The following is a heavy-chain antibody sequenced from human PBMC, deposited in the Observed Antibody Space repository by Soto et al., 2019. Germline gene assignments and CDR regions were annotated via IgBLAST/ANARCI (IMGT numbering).Heavy chain of an antibody. CDR1: GGSISSSNW. V-gene: IGHV4-4*02. D-gene: IGHD3-3*01. Sequence: SETLSLTCAVSGGSISSSNWWSWVRQPPGKGLEWIGEIYHSGSTNYNPSLKSRVTISVDKSKNQFSLKLSSVTAADTAVYYCARRRFLEKDYYYYGMDVWGQGTTVTGSS. CDR3: ARRRFLEKDYYYYGMDV. J-gene: IGHJ6*02. CDR2: IYHSGST.